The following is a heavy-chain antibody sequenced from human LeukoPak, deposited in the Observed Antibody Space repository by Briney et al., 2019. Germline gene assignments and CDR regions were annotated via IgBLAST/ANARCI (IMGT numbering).Heavy chain of an antibody. V-gene: IGHV4-34*01. Sequence: SETLSLTCAVYGGSFSGYYWSWIRQPPGKGLEWIGEINHSGSTNYNTSLKSRVTISVDTSKNQFSLKLSSVTAADTAVYYCARPKRRYSGYSLGFYYWGQGTLVTVSS. J-gene: IGHJ4*02. CDR2: INHSGST. D-gene: IGHD5-12*01. CDR3: ARPKRRYSGYSLGFYY. CDR1: GGSFSGYY.